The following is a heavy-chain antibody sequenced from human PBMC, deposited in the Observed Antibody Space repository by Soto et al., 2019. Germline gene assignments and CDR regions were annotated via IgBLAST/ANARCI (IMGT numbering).Heavy chain of an antibody. CDR2: IYHSGST. J-gene: IGHJ4*02. CDR1: GYSISSGYY. D-gene: IGHD5-18*01. Sequence: SETLSLTCAVSGYSISSGYYWGWIRQPPGKGLEWIGSIYHSGSTYYNPSLKSRVTISVDTSKNQFFLKLSSVTAADTAVYYCAALTAMVDYWGQGTLVTVSS. CDR3: AALTAMVDY. V-gene: IGHV4-38-2*01.